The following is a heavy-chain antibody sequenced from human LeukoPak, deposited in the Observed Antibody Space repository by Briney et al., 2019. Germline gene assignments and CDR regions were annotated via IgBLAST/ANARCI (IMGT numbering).Heavy chain of an antibody. CDR2: IYYSGST. Sequence: SETLSLTCTVSGGSISGYYWSWIRQPPGKGLEWIGYIYYSGSTNYNPSLKSRVTISVDTSKNQFSLKLSSVTAADTAVYYCARDEVNCSSTSCYHWFDPWGQGTLVTVSS. CDR1: GGSISGYY. D-gene: IGHD2-2*01. J-gene: IGHJ5*02. CDR3: ARDEVNCSSTSCYHWFDP. V-gene: IGHV4-59*12.